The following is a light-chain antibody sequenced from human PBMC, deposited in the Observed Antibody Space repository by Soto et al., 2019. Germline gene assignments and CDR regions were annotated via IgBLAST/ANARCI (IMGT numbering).Light chain of an antibody. CDR1: QSVSSNY. CDR3: QQYGGSPRLT. Sequence: EIVLTQSPGTLSLSPGERATLSCRASQSVSSNYLAWYQQKPGQAPRLLIYGASSRSTGLPDRFSGSGSGTDFDLTISRLEPEDFAVYYCQQYGGSPRLTFGGGTKVDIK. V-gene: IGKV3-20*01. J-gene: IGKJ4*01. CDR2: GAS.